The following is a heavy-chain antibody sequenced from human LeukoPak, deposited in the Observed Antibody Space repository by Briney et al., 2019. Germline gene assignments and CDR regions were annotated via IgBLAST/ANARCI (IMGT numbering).Heavy chain of an antibody. D-gene: IGHD1-26*01. Sequence: PSETLSLTCTVSGGSISSYYWSWIRQPPGKGLEWIGYIYYSGSTNYNPSLKSRVTISVDTSKNQFSLKLSSVTAADTAVYYCARDGPVGATDFHYYYYYYMDVWGKGTTVTISS. CDR2: IYYSGST. CDR3: ARDGPVGATDFHYYYYYYMDV. J-gene: IGHJ6*03. V-gene: IGHV4-59*12. CDR1: GGSISSYY.